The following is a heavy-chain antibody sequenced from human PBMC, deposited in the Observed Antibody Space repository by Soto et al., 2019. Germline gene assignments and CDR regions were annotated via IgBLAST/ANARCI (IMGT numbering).Heavy chain of an antibody. Sequence: ASVKGFCKASGYTFTRFDINWGRQATGQRAEGVGWVNPNSGNTGYAQKFQGRVTMTRNTSISTAYMELSSLRSEDTAVYYCARVPLYYDFWSGYYSPYYYYYMDVWGKGTTVTVSS. J-gene: IGHJ6*03. V-gene: IGHV1-8*01. CDR1: GYTFTRFD. CDR2: VNPNSGNT. D-gene: IGHD3-3*01. CDR3: ARVPLYYDFWSGYYSPYYYYYMDV.